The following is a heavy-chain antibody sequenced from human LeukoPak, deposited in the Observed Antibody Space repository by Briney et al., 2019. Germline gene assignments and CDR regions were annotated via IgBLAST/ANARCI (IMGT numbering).Heavy chain of an antibody. CDR1: GGSFSGYY. CDR3: ARALYYYYDSSSTDPREYYFDY. Sequence: SETLSLTCAVYGGSFSGYYWSWIRQPPGKGLEWIGEINHSGSTNYNPSLKSRVTISVDTSKNQFSLKLSPVTAADTAVYYCARALYYYYDSSSTDPREYYFDYWGQGTLVTVSS. V-gene: IGHV4-34*01. J-gene: IGHJ4*02. CDR2: INHSGST. D-gene: IGHD3-22*01.